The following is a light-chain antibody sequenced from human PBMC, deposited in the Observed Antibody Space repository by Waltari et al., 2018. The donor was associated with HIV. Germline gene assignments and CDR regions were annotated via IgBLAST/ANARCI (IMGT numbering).Light chain of an antibody. V-gene: IGLV1-40*01. CDR2: HKR. CDR3: QSYDSSLSAV. J-gene: IGLJ2*01. CDR1: ISNIRAGYN. Sequence: HSVLTHPPSVSGAPGQSVAISCILSISNIRAGYNVHWYQQIPGEDHKLRYYHKRERPSGVPDRFSGSKSGTSASMASSGVQAEDDADYYCQSYDSSLSAVFGGGTKLTVL.